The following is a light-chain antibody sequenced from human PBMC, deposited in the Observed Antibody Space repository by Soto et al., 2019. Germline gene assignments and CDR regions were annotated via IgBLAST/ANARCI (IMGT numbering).Light chain of an antibody. Sequence: EIVLTQSPGTLSLSPGERATLSCRASHSVSSSHLAWYQQKPGQAPRLLIYGVSSRATGITDRFSGSGSGKYVTLTISRLEPEDFAAYDCQQSGSSSGWTFDQGTKVEVK. CDR3: QQSGSSSGWT. J-gene: IGKJ1*01. V-gene: IGKV3-20*01. CDR1: HSVSSSH. CDR2: GVS.